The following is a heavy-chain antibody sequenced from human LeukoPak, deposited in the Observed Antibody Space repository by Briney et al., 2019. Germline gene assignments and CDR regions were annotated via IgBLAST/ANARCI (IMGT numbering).Heavy chain of an antibody. CDR3: ARGGYSYGGFDY. V-gene: IGHV4-59*01. J-gene: IGHJ4*02. D-gene: IGHD5-18*01. CDR1: GGSISSYY. CDR2: IYYSGST. Sequence: PSETLSLTCTVSGGSISSYYWSWIRQPPGKGLEWIGYIYYSGSTNYNPSLKSRVTISVDMSKNQFSLKLSSVTAADTAVYYCARGGYSYGGFDYWGQGTLVTVSP.